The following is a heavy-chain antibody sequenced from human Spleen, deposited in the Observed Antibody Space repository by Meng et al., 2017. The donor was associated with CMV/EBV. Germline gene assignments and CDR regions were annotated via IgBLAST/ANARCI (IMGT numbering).Heavy chain of an antibody. J-gene: IGHJ6*02. CDR3: AKDPGAYYACYGMDV. Sequence: GESLKISCAASGFRFSSYAMIWVRQAPGKGLEWVSGIVGSGTDTYYADSVKDRFTISRDNSKNTVYLQMNSLRAEDTAVYYCAKDPGAYYACYGMDVWGQGTTVTVSS. V-gene: IGHV3-23*01. CDR1: GFRFSSYA. CDR2: IVGSGTDT. D-gene: IGHD1-26*01.